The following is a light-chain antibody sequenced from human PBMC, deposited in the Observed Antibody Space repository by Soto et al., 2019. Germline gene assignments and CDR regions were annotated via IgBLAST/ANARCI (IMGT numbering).Light chain of an antibody. CDR1: SSDVGGNIY. J-gene: IGLJ2*01. CDR3: SSYTTIRTLV. CDR2: DVS. Sequence: QSALTQPASVSGSPGQSITISCTGSSSDVGGNIYVSWYQQFSGKAPKVMIYDVSNRPSGVSNRFSGSKSGNTASLTISGLQAEAEADYYCSSYTTIRTLVFGGGTKVTVL. V-gene: IGLV2-14*01.